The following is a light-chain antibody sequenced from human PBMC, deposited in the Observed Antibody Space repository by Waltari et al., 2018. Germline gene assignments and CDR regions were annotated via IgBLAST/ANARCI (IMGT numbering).Light chain of an antibody. CDR1: SGSLSTTSY. CDR2: KAN. V-gene: IGLV8-61*01. CDR3: ALYMGSGIWV. J-gene: IGLJ3*02. Sequence: TVVTQEPSLSVSPGGTVTLTCALSSGSLSTTSYATWYQQTPGHAPPTLLYKANARSSGVPDRFSGSILGNTAALTITGAQADDESDYDCALYMGSGIWVFGGGTRLTVL.